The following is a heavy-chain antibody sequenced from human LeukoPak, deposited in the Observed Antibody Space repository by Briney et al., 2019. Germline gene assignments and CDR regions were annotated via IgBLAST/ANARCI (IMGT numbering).Heavy chain of an antibody. Sequence: ASVKVSCKASGYTFTSCGISWVRQAPGQGLEWMGGIIPIFGTANYAQKFQGRVTITTDESTSTAYMELSSLRSEDTAVYYCARASMVRGVIMTEKNAFDIWGQGTMVTVSS. V-gene: IGHV1-69*05. J-gene: IGHJ3*02. CDR2: IIPIFGTA. CDR1: GYTFTSCG. CDR3: ARASMVRGVIMTEKNAFDI. D-gene: IGHD3-10*01.